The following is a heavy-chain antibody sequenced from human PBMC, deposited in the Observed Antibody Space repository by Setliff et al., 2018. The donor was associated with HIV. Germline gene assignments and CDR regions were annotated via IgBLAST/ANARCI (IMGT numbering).Heavy chain of an antibody. V-gene: IGHV4-4*09. CDR1: GASFTTHC. Sequence: PSETLSLTCTVSGASFTTHCWSLIRQPPGKGLEWIGCISTSGSTNYNPSLKNRVTLSIDMSKNQFSLKMSSVTAADTAVYYCTRLAGGYADYWGQGTLVTVS. CDR3: TRLAGGYADY. J-gene: IGHJ4*02. D-gene: IGHD5-12*01. CDR2: ISTSGST.